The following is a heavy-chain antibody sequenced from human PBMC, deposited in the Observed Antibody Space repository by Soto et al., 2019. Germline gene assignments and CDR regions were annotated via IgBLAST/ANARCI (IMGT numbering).Heavy chain of an antibody. J-gene: IGHJ3*02. D-gene: IGHD6-19*01. Sequence: GGSLRLSCAASGFTFSSYAMSWVRQAPGKGLEWVSAISGSGGSTYYADPVKGRFTISRDNSKNTLYLQMNSLRAEDTAVYYCAKGALRTIAVAGTDMAPGAFDIWGQGTMVTVSS. CDR2: ISGSGGST. CDR3: AKGALRTIAVAGTDMAPGAFDI. CDR1: GFTFSSYA. V-gene: IGHV3-23*01.